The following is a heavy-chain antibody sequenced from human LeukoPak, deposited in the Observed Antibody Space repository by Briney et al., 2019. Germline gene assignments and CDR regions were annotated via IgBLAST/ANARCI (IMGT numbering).Heavy chain of an antibody. V-gene: IGHV4-39*01. J-gene: IGHJ4*02. Sequence: SETLSLTCTVAGGSISSSSYYWGWIRQPPGKGLEWVGSIYYSGSTYYNPSLKSRVTISVDTSKNQFSLKLSSVTAADTAVYYCARQNDYGDSLYYFDYWGQGTLVTVSS. D-gene: IGHD4-17*01. CDR2: IYYSGST. CDR3: ARQNDYGDSLYYFDY. CDR1: GGSISSSSYY.